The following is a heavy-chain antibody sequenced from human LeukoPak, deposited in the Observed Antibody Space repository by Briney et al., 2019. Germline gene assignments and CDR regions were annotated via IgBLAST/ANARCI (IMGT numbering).Heavy chain of an antibody. CDR3: ARDLTYSYGYGY. CDR1: GFTVSSNY. V-gene: IGHV3-66*01. CDR2: IYSGGST. J-gene: IGHJ4*02. Sequence: GGSLRLSCAASGFTVSSNYMSWARQAPGKGLEWVSVIYSGGSTYYADSVKGRFTISRDNSKNTLYLQMNSLRAEDTAVYYCARDLTYSYGYGYWGQGTLVTVSS. D-gene: IGHD5-18*01.